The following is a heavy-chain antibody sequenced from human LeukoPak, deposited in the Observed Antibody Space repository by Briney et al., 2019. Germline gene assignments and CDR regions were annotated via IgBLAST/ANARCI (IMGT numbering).Heavy chain of an antibody. V-gene: IGHV3-30*04. Sequence: GGSLRLSCAASGFTFSTTGLHWVRQAPGKGLEWVAMISPDGSTTFYTDSMKGRLTISRDNSNNTLYLQMNSLRLEDTALYYCATEGGEWTNFDYWGQGTLVTVSS. J-gene: IGHJ4*02. CDR1: GFTFSTTG. CDR3: ATEGGEWTNFDY. D-gene: IGHD3-3*01. CDR2: ISPDGSTT.